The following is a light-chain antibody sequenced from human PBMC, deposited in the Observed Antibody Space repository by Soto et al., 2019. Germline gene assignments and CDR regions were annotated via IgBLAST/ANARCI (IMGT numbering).Light chain of an antibody. CDR2: DAS. Sequence: DIQMTQSPSTLSASVGDRVTITCRASQSISSWLAWYQQKPGKAPKLLIYDASSLESGVPLRFSGSGSGTDFTLTISSLQPDDFATYYCQQYNSYSPYTFGQGTQLEIK. V-gene: IGKV1-5*01. CDR1: QSISSW. CDR3: QQYNSYSPYT. J-gene: IGKJ2*01.